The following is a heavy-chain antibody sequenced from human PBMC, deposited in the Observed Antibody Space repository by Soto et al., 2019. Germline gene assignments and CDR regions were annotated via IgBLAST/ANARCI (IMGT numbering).Heavy chain of an antibody. CDR1: GFTFSSYW. Sequence: GGSLRLSCAASGFTFSSYWMSWVRQAPGKGLEWVANIKHDGGEKYYVDSVKGRFTISRDNAKNSLYLQMNSLRADDTAVYYCASLRIAAGGGYFQHWGQGTLVTVSS. J-gene: IGHJ1*01. CDR2: IKHDGGEK. D-gene: IGHD6-13*01. V-gene: IGHV3-7*01. CDR3: ASLRIAAGGGYFQH.